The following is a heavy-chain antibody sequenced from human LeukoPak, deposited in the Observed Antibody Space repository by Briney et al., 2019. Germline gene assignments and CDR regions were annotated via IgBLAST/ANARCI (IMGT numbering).Heavy chain of an antibody. V-gene: IGHV4-30-2*01. D-gene: IGHD1-26*01. CDR1: GVSISSGGYS. CDR3: ARGATGGGMDV. Sequence: SETLTLTCAVSGVSISSGGYSWSWIRQPPGKGLEWIGYIYHSGSTYYNPSLKSRITISVDRSKNQFSLKLSSVTAADTAVYYCARGATGGGMDVWGQGTTVTVSS. J-gene: IGHJ6*02. CDR2: IYHSGST.